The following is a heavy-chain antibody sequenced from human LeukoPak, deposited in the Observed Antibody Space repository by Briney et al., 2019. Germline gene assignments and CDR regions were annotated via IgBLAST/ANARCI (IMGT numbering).Heavy chain of an antibody. CDR2: ITGSGGNT. Sequence: GGSLRLSCAASGFTFSSYSMNWVRQAPGKGLEWVSAITGSGGNTYYADSVKGRFTISRDNSKNTLYLQMNSLRAEDTAVYYCARIPGYSRGWYGNCFAPWGQGTLVTVSS. V-gene: IGHV3-23*01. CDR1: GFTFSSYS. J-gene: IGHJ5*02. CDR3: ARIPGYSRGWYGNCFAP. D-gene: IGHD6-19*01.